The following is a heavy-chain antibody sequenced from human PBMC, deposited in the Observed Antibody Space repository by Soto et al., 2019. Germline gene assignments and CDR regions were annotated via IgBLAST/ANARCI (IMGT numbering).Heavy chain of an antibody. CDR1: GFTFSSYW. CDR3: ARHRSRDAFDI. Sequence: GSLRLSCAASGFTFSSYWMSWVRQAPGKGLEWVANIKQDVSEKYYVDSVKGRFTISRDNAKNSLYLQMKSLRAEDTAVYYCARHRSRDAFDIWGQGTMVTVSS. V-gene: IGHV3-7*01. D-gene: IGHD6-13*01. J-gene: IGHJ3*02. CDR2: IKQDVSEK.